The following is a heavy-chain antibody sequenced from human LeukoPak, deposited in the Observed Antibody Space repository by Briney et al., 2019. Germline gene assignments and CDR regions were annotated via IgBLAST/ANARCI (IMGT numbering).Heavy chain of an antibody. V-gene: IGHV3-23*01. D-gene: IGHD1/OR15-1a*01. CDR2: ISGSGGST. CDR1: GFTFSSYA. CDR3: ALTREMEKHGPFLGAFDI. J-gene: IGHJ3*02. Sequence: GGSLRLSCAASGFTFSSYAMSWVRQAPGKGLEWVSAISGSGGSTYYADSVKGRFTISRDNSKNTLYLQMNSLRAEDTAVYYCALTREMEKHGPFLGAFDIWGQGTMVTVSS.